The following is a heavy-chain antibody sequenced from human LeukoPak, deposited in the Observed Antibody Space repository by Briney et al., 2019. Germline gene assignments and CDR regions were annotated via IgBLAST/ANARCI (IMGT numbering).Heavy chain of an antibody. J-gene: IGHJ5*02. Sequence: GGSLRLSCAASGFTFSSYWMHWVRQAPGKGLVWVSRINSDGSSTSYADSVKGRFTISRDNAKNTLYLQMNSLRAEDTAVYYCAGEASYGDYGFDPWGQGTLVTVSS. D-gene: IGHD4-17*01. CDR2: INSDGSST. CDR1: GFTFSSYW. CDR3: AGEASYGDYGFDP. V-gene: IGHV3-74*01.